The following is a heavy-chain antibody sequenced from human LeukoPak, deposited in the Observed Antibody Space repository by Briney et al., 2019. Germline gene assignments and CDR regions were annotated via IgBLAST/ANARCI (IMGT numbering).Heavy chain of an antibody. CDR3: ARDKAMATISYYFAY. CDR2: ISSSSSYI. V-gene: IGHV3-21*01. J-gene: IGHJ4*02. D-gene: IGHD5-24*01. CDR1: GFTFSSYS. Sequence: PGGSLRLSCAASGFTFSSYSMNWVRQAPGKGLEWVSSISSSSSYIYNADSVKGRFTISRDNAKNSLYLQMNSLRAEDTAVYYCARDKAMATISYYFAYWGQGTLATVSS.